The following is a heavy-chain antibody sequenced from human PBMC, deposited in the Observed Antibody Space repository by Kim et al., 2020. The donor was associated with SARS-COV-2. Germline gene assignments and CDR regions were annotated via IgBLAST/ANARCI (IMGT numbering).Heavy chain of an antibody. CDR1: GGTFSSYA. J-gene: IGHJ4*02. D-gene: IGHD6-19*01. V-gene: IGHV1-69*13. Sequence: SVKVSCKASGGTFSSYAISWVRQAPGQGLEWMGGIIPIFGTANYAQKFQGRVTITADESTSTAYMELSSLRSEDTAVYYCARLGIAVAGFDYWGQGTLVTVSS. CDR3: ARLGIAVAGFDY. CDR2: IIPIFGTA.